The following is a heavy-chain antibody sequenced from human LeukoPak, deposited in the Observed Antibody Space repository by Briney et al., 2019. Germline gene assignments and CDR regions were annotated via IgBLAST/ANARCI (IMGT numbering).Heavy chain of an antibody. CDR1: GYTFTSYG. CDR2: ISAYNGNT. V-gene: IGHV1-18*01. Sequence: ASVKVSCKASGYTFTSYGISWVRQAPGQGLEWMGWISAYNGNTNYAQKLQGRVTMTTDTSTSTAYMELRSLRSDDTAVYYRARDEIVVVTTGYYFDYWGQGTLVTVSS. CDR3: ARDEIVVVTTGYYFDY. J-gene: IGHJ4*02. D-gene: IGHD3-22*01.